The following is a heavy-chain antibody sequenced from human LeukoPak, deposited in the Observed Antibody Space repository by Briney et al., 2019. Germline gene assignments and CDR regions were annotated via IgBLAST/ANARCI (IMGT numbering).Heavy chain of an antibody. Sequence: ASVKVSCKASGYTFTNYYIHWVRQAPGQGLEWMGIINPSGGSASYAQKFQGRVTMTRDTSTSTVYMELSSLRSEDTAVYYCARVKKWFGESADWGQGTLVTVSS. CDR3: ARVKKWFGESAD. J-gene: IGHJ4*02. V-gene: IGHV1-46*01. CDR2: INPSGGSA. CDR1: GYTFTNYY. D-gene: IGHD3-10*01.